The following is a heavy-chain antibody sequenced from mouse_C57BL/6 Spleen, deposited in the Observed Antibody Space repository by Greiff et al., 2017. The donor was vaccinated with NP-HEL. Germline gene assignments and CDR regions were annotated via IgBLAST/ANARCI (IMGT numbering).Heavy chain of an antibody. V-gene: IGHV5-12*01. Sequence: EVKLQESGGGLVQPGGSLKLSCAASGFTFSDYYMYWVRQTPEKRLEWVAYISNGGGSTYYPDTVKGRFTISRDNAKNTLYLQMSRLKSEDTAMYYCARQNGYYPMDYWGQGTSVTVSS. CDR2: ISNGGGST. CDR1: GFTFSDYY. CDR3: ARQNGYYPMDY. J-gene: IGHJ4*01.